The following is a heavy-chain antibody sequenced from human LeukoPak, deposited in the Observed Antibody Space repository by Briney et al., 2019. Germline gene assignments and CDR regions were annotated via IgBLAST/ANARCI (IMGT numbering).Heavy chain of an antibody. Sequence: PGGSLRLSCAASGFTFSSYSMTWVRQAPGKGLEWISYIHDGGSPIYYADSVKGRFTVSRDNAKNSLYQQMSSLRAEDTAVYYCARGGSSWFSYWGQGTLVTVSS. CDR2: IHDGGSPI. V-gene: IGHV3-48*01. J-gene: IGHJ4*02. D-gene: IGHD6-13*01. CDR1: GFTFSSYS. CDR3: ARGGSSWFSY.